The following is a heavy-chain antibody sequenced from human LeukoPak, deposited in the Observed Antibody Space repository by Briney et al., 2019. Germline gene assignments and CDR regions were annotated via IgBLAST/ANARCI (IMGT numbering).Heavy chain of an antibody. V-gene: IGHV3-48*03. J-gene: IGHJ4*02. CDR1: GFSFSSYE. Sequence: GGSLRLSCAASGFSFSSYEMNWVRQAPGKGLEWVSYISSSGGTIYYADSVKGRLTISRDNAKNSLFLQMNSLRAEDTAVYYCARVVNQLPYSWGQGALVTVSS. D-gene: IGHD2-2*01. CDR3: ARVVNQLPYS. CDR2: ISSSGGTI.